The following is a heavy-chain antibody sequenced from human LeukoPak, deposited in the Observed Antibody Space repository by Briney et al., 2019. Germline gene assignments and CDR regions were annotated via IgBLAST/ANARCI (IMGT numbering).Heavy chain of an antibody. D-gene: IGHD2-2*01. V-gene: IGHV3-33*01. CDR1: GFTFSSYG. Sequence: GRSLRLSCAASGFTFSSYGMHWVRQAPGKGLEWVAVIWYDGSNKYYGDSVKGRFTISRDNSKNTLYLQMNSLRAEDTAVYFCARDARSHCGTDACYGPYFDYWGQGSLVTVSS. J-gene: IGHJ4*02. CDR3: ARDARSHCGTDACYGPYFDY. CDR2: IWYDGSNK.